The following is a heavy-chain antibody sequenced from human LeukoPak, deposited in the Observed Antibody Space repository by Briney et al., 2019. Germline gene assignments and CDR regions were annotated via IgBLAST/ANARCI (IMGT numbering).Heavy chain of an antibody. V-gene: IGHV1-8*01. CDR3: ARGAREPPYSSSSTSFDP. D-gene: IGHD6-13*01. CDR1: GYTFTSYD. Sequence: ASVKVSCKASGYTFTSYDISWVRQATGQGLEWMGWMNPYSGNTGYAQKFQGRVTMTRNTYISTAYMELSSLRSEDTAVYYCARGAREPPYSSSSTSFDPXXXXTXVXVSX. CDR2: MNPYSGNT. J-gene: IGHJ5*02.